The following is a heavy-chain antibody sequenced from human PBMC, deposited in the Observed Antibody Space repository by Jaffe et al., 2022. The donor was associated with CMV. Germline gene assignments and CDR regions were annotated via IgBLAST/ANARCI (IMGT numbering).Heavy chain of an antibody. V-gene: IGHV3-23*01. J-gene: IGHJ4*02. D-gene: IGHD3-3*01. CDR2: ISGSGGST. Sequence: EVQLLESGGGLVQPGGSLRLSCAASGFTFSSYAMSWVRQAPGKGLEWVSAISGSGGSTYYADSVKGRFTISRDNSKNTLYLQMNSLRAEDTAVYYCAKSHVLRFLEWLSPPSLYDYWGQGTLVTVSS. CDR1: GFTFSSYA. CDR3: AKSHVLRFLEWLSPPSLYDY.